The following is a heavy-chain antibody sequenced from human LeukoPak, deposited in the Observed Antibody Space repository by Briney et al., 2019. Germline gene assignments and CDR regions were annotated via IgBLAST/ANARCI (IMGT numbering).Heavy chain of an antibody. CDR3: ASGSTSCYRSCKYDY. Sequence: ASVKVSCKASGYTFTSYGISWVRQAPGQGLEWMGWISAYNGNTNYAQKLQGRVTMTRDTSISTAYMELSRLRSDDTAVYYCASGSTSCYRSCKYDYWGQGTLVTVSS. CDR2: ISAYNGNT. V-gene: IGHV1-18*01. D-gene: IGHD2-2*01. CDR1: GYTFTSYG. J-gene: IGHJ4*02.